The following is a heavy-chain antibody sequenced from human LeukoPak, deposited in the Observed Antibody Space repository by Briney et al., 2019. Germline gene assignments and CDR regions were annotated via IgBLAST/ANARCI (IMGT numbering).Heavy chain of an antibody. CDR2: INHSGST. Sequence: SETLSLTCAVYGGSFSGYYWSWIRQPPGKGLEWIGEINHSGSTNYNPSLKSRVTISVDTSKNQLSLKLSSVTAADTAVYYCARGMYSSSWCSFDYWGQGTLVTVSS. CDR1: GGSFSGYY. D-gene: IGHD6-13*01. J-gene: IGHJ4*02. V-gene: IGHV4-34*01. CDR3: ARGMYSSSWCSFDY.